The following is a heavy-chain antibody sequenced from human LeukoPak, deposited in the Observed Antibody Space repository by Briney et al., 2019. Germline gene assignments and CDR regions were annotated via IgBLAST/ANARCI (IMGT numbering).Heavy chain of an antibody. J-gene: IGHJ4*02. V-gene: IGHV3-23*01. CDR1: GFSFSTYS. CDR3: YYYDSSGFYPQTKIDY. CDR2: ITGSGANT. Sequence: GGSLTLSCAGSGFSFSTYSMNWVRQAPGKGLEWVSGITGSGANTYYADSVKGRFTTSRNNSKNTLYLRMNSLRAEDTAVYYCYYYDSSGFYPQTKIDYWGQGTLVTVSS. D-gene: IGHD3-22*01.